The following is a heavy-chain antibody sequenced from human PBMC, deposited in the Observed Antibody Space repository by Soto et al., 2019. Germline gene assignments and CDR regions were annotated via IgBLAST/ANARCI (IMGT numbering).Heavy chain of an antibody. D-gene: IGHD6-6*01. CDR3: ARGRGGRSIAARPGDWFDP. V-gene: IGHV4-38-2*01. CDR2: IYHSGST. J-gene: IGHJ5*02. Sequence: TSDTLSLTCAVSGYSISSGYYWGWIRQPPGKGLEWIGSIYHSGSTYYNPSLKSRVTISVDTSKNQFSLKLSSVTAADTAVYYCARGRGGRSIAARPGDWFDPWGQGTLVTVSS. CDR1: GYSISSGYY.